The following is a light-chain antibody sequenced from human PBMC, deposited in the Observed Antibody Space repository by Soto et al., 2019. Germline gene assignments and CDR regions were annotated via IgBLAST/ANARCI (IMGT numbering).Light chain of an antibody. V-gene: IGKV1-8*01. CDR2: AAS. J-gene: IGKJ1*01. CDR1: QGISSY. Sequence: IRMTQSPSSLSASTGDRVTITCRASQGISSYLAWYQQKPGKAPKLLIYAASTLQSGVPSRFSGSGSGTDFTLTISCLQSEDFATYYCQQYYSYFWTFGQGTKVDIK. CDR3: QQYYSYFWT.